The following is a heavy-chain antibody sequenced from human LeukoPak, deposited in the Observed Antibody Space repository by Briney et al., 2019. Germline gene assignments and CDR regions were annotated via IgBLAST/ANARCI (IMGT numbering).Heavy chain of an antibody. CDR3: ARRGSIFGVVI. J-gene: IGHJ4*02. CDR2: IYTSGST. CDR1: GGSISSGSYY. Sequence: SETLSLTCTVSGGSISSGSYYWSWIRQPAGKGLEWIGRIYTSGSTNYNPSLKSRVTISVDTSKNQFSLKLSSVTAADTAVYYCARRGSIFGVVIWGQGTLVTVSS. D-gene: IGHD3-3*01. V-gene: IGHV4-61*02.